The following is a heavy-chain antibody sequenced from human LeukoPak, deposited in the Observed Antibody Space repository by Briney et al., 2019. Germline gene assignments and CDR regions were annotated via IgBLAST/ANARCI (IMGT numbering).Heavy chain of an antibody. CDR3: ARDYRYYFDY. CDR1: GFTFSRFS. CDR2: ISSSSGTI. D-gene: IGHD4-11*01. Sequence: PGGSLRLSCAASGFTFSRFSMNWVRQAPGKGLEWVSYISSSSGTIYHADSVKGRFTISRDNAKNSLYLQMNSLRAEDTAVYYCARDYRYYFDYWGQGTLVTVSS. J-gene: IGHJ4*02. V-gene: IGHV3-48*04.